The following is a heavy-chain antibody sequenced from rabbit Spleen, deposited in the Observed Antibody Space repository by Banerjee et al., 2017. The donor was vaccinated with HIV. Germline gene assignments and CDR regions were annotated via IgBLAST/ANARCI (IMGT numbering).Heavy chain of an antibody. CDR2: IDPVFGFT. J-gene: IGHJ4*01. D-gene: IGHD8-1*01. V-gene: IGHV1S7*01. Sequence: QLEESAGGLVQPGGSLKLSCKASGFTLSSYYMNWVLQAPGKGLEWIGYIDPVFGFTYYANWVNGRFSISRENAQNTVFLQMTSLAAAETATYFCARDGAGGSYFALWGRGTLVTVS. CDR3: ARDGAGGSYFAL. CDR1: GFTLSSYY.